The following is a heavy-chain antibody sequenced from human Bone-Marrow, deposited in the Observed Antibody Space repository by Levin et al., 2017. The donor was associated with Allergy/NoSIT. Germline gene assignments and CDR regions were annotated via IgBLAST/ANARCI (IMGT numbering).Heavy chain of an antibody. J-gene: IGHJ6*03. V-gene: IGHV4-59*01. Sequence: SETLSLTCTVSGGSISSYYWSWIRQPPGKGLEWIGYIYYSGSTNYNPSLKSRVTISVDTSKNQFSLKLSSVTAADTAVYYCARDLHGDYGLGDYYYYMDVWGKGTTVTVSS. CDR1: GGSISSYY. D-gene: IGHD4-17*01. CDR3: ARDLHGDYGLGDYYYYMDV. CDR2: IYYSGST.